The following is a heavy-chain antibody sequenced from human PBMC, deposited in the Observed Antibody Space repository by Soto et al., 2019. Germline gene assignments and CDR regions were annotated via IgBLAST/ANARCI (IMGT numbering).Heavy chain of an antibody. Sequence: SVKVSCKTSGGTFSSYAISWVRQAPGQGLEWMGGIVPIVDTATYAQKFQGRVTITADESTSTAYMELSRLRSDDTAVYYCVRVVAIPGYTDYWGQETLVTVSS. CDR1: GGTFSSYA. D-gene: IGHD5-12*01. CDR2: IVPIVDTA. V-gene: IGHV1-69*13. J-gene: IGHJ4*02. CDR3: VRVVAIPGYTDY.